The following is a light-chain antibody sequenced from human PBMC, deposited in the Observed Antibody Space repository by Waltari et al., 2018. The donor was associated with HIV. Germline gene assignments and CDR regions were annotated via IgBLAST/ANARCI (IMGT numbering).Light chain of an antibody. Sequence: NFMLTQPHSVSESPGKTVTISCARSSGNIASNHVQWYQQRPGIAPTPVIYEDTQRPSGVPDRFSGSIDSSSNSASLTIYELKTEDEADYYCQSYDSTNPCVFGTGTRVTVL. CDR1: SGNIASNH. V-gene: IGLV6-57*03. J-gene: IGLJ1*01. CDR3: QSYDSTNPCV. CDR2: EDT.